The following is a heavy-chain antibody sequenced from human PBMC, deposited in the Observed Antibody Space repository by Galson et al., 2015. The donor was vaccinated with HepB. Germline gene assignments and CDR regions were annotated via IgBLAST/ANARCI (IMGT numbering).Heavy chain of an antibody. CDR2: IIPIFGTA. CDR3: ASEYSSSPGTFDY. Sequence: SVKVSCKASGGTFSSYAISWVRQAPGQGLEWMGGIIPIFGTANYAQKFQGRVTITADESTSTAYMELSSLRSEDTAVYYCASEYSSSPGTFDYWGQGTLVTVSS. D-gene: IGHD6-6*01. CDR1: GGTFSSYA. V-gene: IGHV1-69*13. J-gene: IGHJ4*02.